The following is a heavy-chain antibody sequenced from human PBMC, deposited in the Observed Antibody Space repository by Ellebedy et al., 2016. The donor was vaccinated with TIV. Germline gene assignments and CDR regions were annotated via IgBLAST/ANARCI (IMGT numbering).Heavy chain of an antibody. V-gene: IGHV3-33*01. Sequence: GGSLRLSXAASGFTFSSYGMHWVRQAPGKGLEWVAVIWYDGSNKYYADSVKGRFTISRDNSKNTLYLQMNSLRAEDTAVYYCARANSPGGYYYGMDVWGQGTTVTVSS. CDR2: IWYDGSNK. CDR1: GFTFSSYG. D-gene: IGHD2-15*01. CDR3: ARANSPGGYYYGMDV. J-gene: IGHJ6*02.